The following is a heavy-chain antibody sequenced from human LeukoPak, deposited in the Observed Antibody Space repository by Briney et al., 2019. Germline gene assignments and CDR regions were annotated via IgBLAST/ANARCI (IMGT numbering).Heavy chain of an antibody. CDR3: AREGRRFRYFDL. CDR1: GGSISSGGYY. CDR2: IYYSGST. Sequence: SQTLSLTCTVSGGSISSGGYYWSWIRQHPGKGLEWIGYIYYSGSTYYNPSLKSRVTISVDTSKNQFSLKLSSVTAADTAVYYCAREGRRFRYFDLWGRGTLVTVSS. J-gene: IGHJ2*01. D-gene: IGHD3-10*01. V-gene: IGHV4-31*03.